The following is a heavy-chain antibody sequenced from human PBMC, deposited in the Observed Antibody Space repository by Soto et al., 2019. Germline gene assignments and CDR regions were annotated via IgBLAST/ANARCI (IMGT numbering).Heavy chain of an antibody. V-gene: IGHV3-53*01. Sequence: GGCLRLSCVVSGFTASAYYTSWVRQAPGKGLEWVSTLYSGGATFYADSVKGRFTVSGDNSKNTLYLQMNSLRAEDTAVYYCARAGMWFGQLYWGQGSLVTVS. J-gene: IGHJ4*02. CDR2: LYSGGAT. CDR3: ARAGMWFGQLY. CDR1: GFTASAYY. D-gene: IGHD3-10*01.